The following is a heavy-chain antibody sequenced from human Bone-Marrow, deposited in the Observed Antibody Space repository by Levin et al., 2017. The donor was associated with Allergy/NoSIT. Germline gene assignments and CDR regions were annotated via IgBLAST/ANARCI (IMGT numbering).Heavy chain of an antibody. J-gene: IGHJ5*02. CDR2: IESTGTGGHI. CDR1: GFAFGTYV. CDR3: ARGKDATHLDWFDP. V-gene: IGHV3-23*01. Sequence: RTGGSLRLSCAASGFAFGTYVMTWVRQAPGVGLEWISSIESTGTGGHIYYAGSVKGRFTISRDDSKKTVYLQMNNLRVDDTAVYYCARGKDATHLDWFDPWGQGTLVTVSS. D-gene: IGHD2-15*01.